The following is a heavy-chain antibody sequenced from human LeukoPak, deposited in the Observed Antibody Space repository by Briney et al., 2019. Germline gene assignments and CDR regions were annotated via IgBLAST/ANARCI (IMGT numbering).Heavy chain of an antibody. V-gene: IGHV3-7*01. Sequence: GGSLRLSCAVSGINFRGYWMAWVRQAPGKGLEWVANMKQDGSEKYYVDSVKGRFTISRDNAKNSLYLEMNSLRVEDTAVYYCARDLGHTGYDLYDYWGQGTLVIVSS. D-gene: IGHD5-12*01. J-gene: IGHJ4*02. CDR2: MKQDGSEK. CDR3: ARDLGHTGYDLYDY. CDR1: GINFRGYW.